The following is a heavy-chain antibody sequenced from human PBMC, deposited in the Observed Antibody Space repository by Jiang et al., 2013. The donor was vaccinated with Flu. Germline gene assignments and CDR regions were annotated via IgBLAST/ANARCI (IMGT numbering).Heavy chain of an antibody. D-gene: IGHD1-26*01. J-gene: IGHJ3*02. Sequence: LVESGGGLVQPGGSLRLSCSASGFTFSSYAMHWVRQAPGKGLEYVSAISSNGGSTYYADSVKGRFTISRDNSKNTLYLQMSSLRAEDTAVYYCVKVIVGAAYAFDIWGQGTMVTVSS. CDR1: GFTFSSYA. CDR2: ISSNGGST. V-gene: IGHV3-64D*06. CDR3: VKVIVGAAYAFDI.